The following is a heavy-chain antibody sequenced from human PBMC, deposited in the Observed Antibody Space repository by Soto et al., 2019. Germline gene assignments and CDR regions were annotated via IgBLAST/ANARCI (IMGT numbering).Heavy chain of an antibody. CDR2: IYYTGST. Sequence: PSETLSLTCAVSGGSISSGGYSWSWIRQPPGMGLEWIGYIYYTGSTNYNPSLKSRVTISVDTSKNQFSLKLSSVTAADTAVYYCARVGSSWYLGMDVWGQGTTVTVSS. CDR3: ARVGSSWYLGMDV. D-gene: IGHD6-13*01. J-gene: IGHJ6*02. CDR1: GGSISSGGYS. V-gene: IGHV4-61*08.